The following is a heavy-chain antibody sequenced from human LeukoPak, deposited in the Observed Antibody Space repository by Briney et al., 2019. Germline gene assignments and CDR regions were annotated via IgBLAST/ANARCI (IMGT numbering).Heavy chain of an antibody. Sequence: SETLSLTCAVYGGSFGGYYWSWIRQPPGKGLEWIGEINHSGSTNYNPSLKSRVTISVDTSKNQFSLKLSSVTAADTAVYYCARGDVFGGVIVPFDYWGQGTLVIVSS. D-gene: IGHD3-16*02. CDR2: INHSGST. J-gene: IGHJ4*02. CDR1: GGSFGGYY. CDR3: ARGDVFGGVIVPFDY. V-gene: IGHV4-34*01.